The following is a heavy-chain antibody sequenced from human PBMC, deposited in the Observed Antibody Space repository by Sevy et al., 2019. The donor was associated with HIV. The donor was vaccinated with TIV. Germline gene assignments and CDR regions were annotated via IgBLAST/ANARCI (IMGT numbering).Heavy chain of an antibody. V-gene: IGHV3-11*06. CDR3: ARDRHFGWFGELLGGDYYYMDV. J-gene: IGHJ6*03. CDR1: GFTFSDYY. Sequence: GGSLRLSCAASGFTFSDYYMSWIRQAPGKGLEWVSYISSSSSYTNYADSVKGRFTISRDNAKNSLYLQMNSLRAEDTAVYYCARDRHFGWFGELLGGDYYYMDVRGKGTTVTVSS. D-gene: IGHD3-10*01. CDR2: ISSSSSYT.